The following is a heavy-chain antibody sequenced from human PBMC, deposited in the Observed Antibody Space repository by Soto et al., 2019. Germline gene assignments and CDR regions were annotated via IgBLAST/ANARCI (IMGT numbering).Heavy chain of an antibody. V-gene: IGHV4-34*01. CDR3: AREYGDYVIGYYYYYGMDV. J-gene: IGHJ6*02. D-gene: IGHD4-17*01. CDR1: GGSFSGYY. CDR2: INHSGST. Sequence: LSLTCAVYGGSFSGYYWSWIRQPPGKGLEWIGEINHSGSTNYNPSLKSRVTISVDTSKNQFSLKLSSVTAADTAVYYCAREYGDYVIGYYYYYGMDVWGQGTTVTV.